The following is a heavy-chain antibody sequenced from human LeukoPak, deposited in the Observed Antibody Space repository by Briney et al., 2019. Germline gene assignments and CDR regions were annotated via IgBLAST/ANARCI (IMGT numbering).Heavy chain of an antibody. Sequence: SENLSLTCSVSGGSISSRGYDWGWIRQPLGKGVEWIGSIYYSGSTYYNQSLKSRVSISVDTSKNQFSMKLSSVAAADTYVSYCARGRGAARPGGYFDYWGQGTLFTVSS. V-gene: IGHV4-39*01. J-gene: IGHJ4*02. CDR2: IYYSGST. D-gene: IGHD6-6*01. CDR3: ARGRGAARPGGYFDY. CDR1: GGSISSRGYD.